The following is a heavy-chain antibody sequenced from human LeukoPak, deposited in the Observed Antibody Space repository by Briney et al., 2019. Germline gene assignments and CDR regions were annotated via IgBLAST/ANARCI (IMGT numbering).Heavy chain of an antibody. D-gene: IGHD3-10*01. V-gene: IGHV3-21*01. CDR2: ISASSSYI. CDR1: EFTFSSYS. Sequence: AGGSLRLSCAVSEFTFSSYSMSWVRQAPGKGLEWVSSISASSSYIYYADSVKGRFTISRDNAENSLYLQMNSLRAEDTAMYYCAREQIRSGNPFDYWGQGTRVTVSP. J-gene: IGHJ4*02. CDR3: AREQIRSGNPFDY.